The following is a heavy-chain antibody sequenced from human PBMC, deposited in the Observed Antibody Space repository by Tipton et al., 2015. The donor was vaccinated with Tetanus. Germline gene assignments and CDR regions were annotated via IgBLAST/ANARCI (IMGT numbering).Heavy chain of an antibody. J-gene: IGHJ6*02. CDR2: IDPNSGGT. CDR1: GYTFTGYY. Sequence: QVQLVQSGAELKKPGASVKVSCTASGYTFTGYYMYWVRQAPGQGLEWMGWIDPNSGGTVYEQKFQGRVTMTRDTSISTAYMELRSLRSDDTAVYYCARDRGDYIYYGMDVWGPGTTVTVS. V-gene: IGHV1-2*02. D-gene: IGHD3-22*01. CDR3: ARDRGDYIYYGMDV.